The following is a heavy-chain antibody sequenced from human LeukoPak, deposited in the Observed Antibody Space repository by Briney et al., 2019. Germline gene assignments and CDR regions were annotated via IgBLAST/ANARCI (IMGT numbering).Heavy chain of an antibody. CDR2: IYHSGST. D-gene: IGHD4-17*01. J-gene: IGHJ4*02. CDR1: GYSISSGYY. CDR3: ARMTTVTTGAWNYFDY. Sequence: PSETLSLTCTVSGYSISSGYYWGWIRQPPGKGLEWIGSIYHSGSTYYNPSLKSRVTISVDTSKNQFSLKLSSVTAADTAVYYCARMTTVTTGAWNYFDYWGQGTLVTVSS. V-gene: IGHV4-38-2*02.